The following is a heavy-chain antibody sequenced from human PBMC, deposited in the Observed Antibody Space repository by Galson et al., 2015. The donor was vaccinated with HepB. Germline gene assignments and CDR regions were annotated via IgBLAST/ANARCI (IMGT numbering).Heavy chain of an antibody. CDR1: GFTFSSYG. J-gene: IGHJ5*02. CDR3: ARDRGPGVGASWFDP. CDR2: IWYDGSNK. Sequence: SLRLSCAASGFTFSSYGMHWVRQAPGKGLEWVAVIWYDGSNKYYADSVKGRFTISRDNSKNTLYLQMNSLRAEDTAVYYCARDRGPGVGASWFDPWGQGTLVTVSS. D-gene: IGHD1-26*01. V-gene: IGHV3-33*08.